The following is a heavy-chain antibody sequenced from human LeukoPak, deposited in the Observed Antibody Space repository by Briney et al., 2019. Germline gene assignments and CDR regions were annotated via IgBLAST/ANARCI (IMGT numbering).Heavy chain of an antibody. V-gene: IGHV4-39*01. D-gene: IGHD2-2*01. CDR3: ARHRSKYQLLLVWFDP. Sequence: SETLSLTCTISGGSISSSSYYWGWIRQPPGKRLEWIGSIYYSGSTYYNPSLTSRVTISVDTSKNQFSLKLSSVTAADTAVYYCARHRSKYQLLLVWFDPWGQGTLVTVSS. J-gene: IGHJ5*02. CDR2: IYYSGST. CDR1: GGSISSSSYY.